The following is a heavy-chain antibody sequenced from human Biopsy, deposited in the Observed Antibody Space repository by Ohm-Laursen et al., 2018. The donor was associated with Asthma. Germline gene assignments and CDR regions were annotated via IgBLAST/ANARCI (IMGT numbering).Heavy chain of an antibody. D-gene: IGHD3-22*01. J-gene: IGHJ4*02. CDR2: IPQGGAT. CDR1: GGPLRGYV. V-gene: IGHV4-34*09. CDR3: ARAQDYYDSRGYYRSFDY. Sequence: TLSLTCTLSGGPLRGYVWAWIRQPPGKGLEWIGEIPQGGATAVNPSLKSRVSISIDTSKNQFSLKLSSVTAADTAVYYCARAQDYYDSRGYYRSFDYWGQGTLVTVSS.